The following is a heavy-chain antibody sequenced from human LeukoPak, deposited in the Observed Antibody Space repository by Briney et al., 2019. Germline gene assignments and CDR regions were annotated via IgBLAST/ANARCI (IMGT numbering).Heavy chain of an antibody. CDR1: GFTVSSNY. CDR3: ASPLAATDSYYGMDV. D-gene: IGHD2-15*01. CDR2: IYSGGST. J-gene: IGHJ6*02. Sequence: GGSLRLSYAASGFTVSSNYMSWVRQAPGKGLEWVSVIYSGGSTYYADSVKGRFTISRDNSKNTLYLQMDSLSAEDTALYYCASPLAATDSYYGMDVWGQGTTVTVSS. V-gene: IGHV3-66*01.